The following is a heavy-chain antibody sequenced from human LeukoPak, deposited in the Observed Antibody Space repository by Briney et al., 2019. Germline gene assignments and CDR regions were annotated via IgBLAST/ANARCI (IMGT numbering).Heavy chain of an antibody. Sequence: GGSLRLSCAASGFSFSDYYMSWIRQTPEERLEWLSYISSSSDYKNYAGSLKGRFTISRDNAKNSVYLQMNSLRAEDTAVYYCARQGLYDSSDFWTFQHWGQGTLVTVSS. D-gene: IGHD3/OR15-3a*01. CDR3: ARQGLYDSSDFWTFQH. V-gene: IGHV3-11*06. CDR2: ISSSSDYK. J-gene: IGHJ1*01. CDR1: GFSFSDYY.